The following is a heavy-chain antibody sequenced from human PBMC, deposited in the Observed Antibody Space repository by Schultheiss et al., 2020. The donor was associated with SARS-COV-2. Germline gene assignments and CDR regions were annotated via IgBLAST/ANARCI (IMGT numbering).Heavy chain of an antibody. CDR1: GFTSSSYA. J-gene: IGHJ4*02. D-gene: IGHD2-15*01. Sequence: GGSLRLSCAVSGFTSSSYAMHWVRQAPGKGLEWVSYISSSGSTIYYADSVKGRFTISRDNAKNSLYLQMNSLRAEDTAVYYCAREGVECSGGSCYQDFDYWGQGTLVTVSS. CDR3: AREGVECSGGSCYQDFDY. CDR2: ISSSGSTI. V-gene: IGHV3-48*03.